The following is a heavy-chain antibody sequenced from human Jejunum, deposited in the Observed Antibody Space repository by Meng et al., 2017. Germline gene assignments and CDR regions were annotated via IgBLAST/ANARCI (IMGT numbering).Heavy chain of an antibody. Sequence: QLQLQESDPGLVKPSGTLSLTCGVPGGSISSSNRWSWVRQSPGKGLEWIGEMYHGGDTNYNPSLETRVTISTDTSRNEFSLKLRSVTAADTAVYYCARDWGCRDGSCFSGLLEYWGQGILVTVSS. CDR3: ARDWGCRDGSCFSGLLEY. V-gene: IGHV4-4*02. D-gene: IGHD2-15*01. J-gene: IGHJ4*02. CDR2: MYHGGDT. CDR1: GGSISSSNR.